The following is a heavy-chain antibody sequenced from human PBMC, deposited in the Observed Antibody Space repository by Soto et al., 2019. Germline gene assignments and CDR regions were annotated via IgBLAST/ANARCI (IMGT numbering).Heavy chain of an antibody. Sequence: SETLSLTCTVSGGSISSGIYYWSWIRQHPGKGLEWIGSIYYSGNTYYNPSLKSRVNISVDTSKNQFSLKLSSVTAADTAVYYCARYDAEVFDYWGQGTLVTVSS. J-gene: IGHJ4*02. V-gene: IGHV4-39*01. CDR2: IYYSGNT. CDR1: GGSISSGIYY. CDR3: ARYDAEVFDY. D-gene: IGHD1-1*01.